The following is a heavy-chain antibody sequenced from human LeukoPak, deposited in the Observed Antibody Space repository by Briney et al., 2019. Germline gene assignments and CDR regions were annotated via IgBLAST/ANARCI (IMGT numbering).Heavy chain of an antibody. V-gene: IGHV4-59*07. CDR3: WGGKRRSYARYVDP. J-gene: IGHJ5*02. D-gene: IGHD2-2*01. CDR2: MQSNGNN. CDR1: GYSISTYH. Sequence: SDTLSLTCNVSGYSISTYHWNWIRKPPGKGLEWIGYMQSNGNNNYYPPLNHRSNIFVDKSNNNFVQKQMSVIAADKTAYYCWGGKRRSYARYVDPWGQGMLVTVSS.